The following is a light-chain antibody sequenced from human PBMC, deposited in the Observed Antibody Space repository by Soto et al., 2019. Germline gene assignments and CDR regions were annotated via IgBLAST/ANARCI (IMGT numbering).Light chain of an antibody. CDR2: AAS. CDR3: LQHNSYPPT. CDR1: HDMSNH. Sequence: DIQMTQSPSAMSASVGDRVTITCRARHDMSNHLAWFQQKPGKVTKRLIYAASTLQNAVPSRVSGSGSSKEFTLTRSSLQPEDFATYYCLQHNSYPPTVGQGTKVEI. V-gene: IGKV1-17*03. J-gene: IGKJ1*01.